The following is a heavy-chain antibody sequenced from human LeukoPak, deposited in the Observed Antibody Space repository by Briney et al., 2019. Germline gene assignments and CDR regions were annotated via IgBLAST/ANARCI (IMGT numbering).Heavy chain of an antibody. Sequence: SQTLSLTCTVSGRSISSGSSYWSWIRQPAGYALEYIGRFSTSGSTNYNPSLQSRVTISVDTSKNQFSLNLTSVTAADTAVYYCARLIYCSGGNCNLGYFDYWGQGTLVTVSS. CDR1: GRSISSGSSY. D-gene: IGHD2-15*01. CDR3: ARLIYCSGGNCNLGYFDY. J-gene: IGHJ4*02. CDR2: FSTSGST. V-gene: IGHV4-61*02.